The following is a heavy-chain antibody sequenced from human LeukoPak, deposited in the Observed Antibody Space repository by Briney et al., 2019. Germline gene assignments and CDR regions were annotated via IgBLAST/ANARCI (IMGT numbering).Heavy chain of an antibody. V-gene: IGHV4-59*01. J-gene: IGHJ5*02. D-gene: IGHD3-22*01. CDR3: ARADRYYYDSSGPYNWFDP. CDR1: GGSISSYY. Sequence: SETLSLTCTVSGGSISSYYWSWIRQPPGKGLEWIGYIYYSGSTNYNPSLKSRVTISVDTSKNQFSLKLSSVTAADTAVYYCARADRYYYDSSGPYNWFDPWGQGTLVTVSS. CDR2: IYYSGST.